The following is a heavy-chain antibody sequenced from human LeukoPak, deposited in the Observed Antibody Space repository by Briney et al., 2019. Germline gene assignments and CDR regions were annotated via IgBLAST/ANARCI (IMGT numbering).Heavy chain of an antibody. V-gene: IGHV3-64*02. CDR1: GFSFRGYG. CDR3: ARGRGGPPFAY. J-gene: IGHJ4*02. Sequence: GGSLRLSCAASGFSFRGYGMHWVRQAPGKGLEYVSAISADGGTTYYADSVKDRFIISRDNAKNTLYLQMGSLRNEDMAVYYCARGRGGPPFAYWGQGTLVIVSS. CDR2: ISADGGTT.